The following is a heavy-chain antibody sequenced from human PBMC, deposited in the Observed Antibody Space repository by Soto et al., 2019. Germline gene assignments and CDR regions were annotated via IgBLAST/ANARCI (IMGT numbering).Heavy chain of an antibody. D-gene: IGHD3-3*01. Sequence: EVQLVESGGGLVKPGGSLRLSCAASGFTFSSYSMNWVRQAPGKGLEWVSSISSSSNYIYYADSVKGRFTISRDNAKNSRYLEMNRLRAEDTAVYYCARAAENYDFWSGYSPSFDYGGQGTLVTVSS. CDR1: GFTFSSYS. CDR3: ARAAENYDFWSGYSPSFDY. J-gene: IGHJ4*02. V-gene: IGHV3-21*01. CDR2: ISSSSNYI.